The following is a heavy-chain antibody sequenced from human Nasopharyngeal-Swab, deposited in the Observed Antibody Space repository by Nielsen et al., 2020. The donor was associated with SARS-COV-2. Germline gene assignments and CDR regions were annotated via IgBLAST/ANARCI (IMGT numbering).Heavy chain of an antibody. CDR1: GYTFSAYY. CDR2: INPNSGGT. J-gene: IGHJ4*02. Sequence: ASVKVSCKASGYTFSAYYTEWVRQAPGQGLEWMERINPNSGGTNYAQKFRGRVTMTRDTSLNTAYMELGGLRYDDTAIYFWSRVPLVGGFSYGYDNWGQGTLVTVSS. V-gene: IGHV1-2*06. D-gene: IGHD5-18*01. CDR3: SRVPLVGGFSYGYDN.